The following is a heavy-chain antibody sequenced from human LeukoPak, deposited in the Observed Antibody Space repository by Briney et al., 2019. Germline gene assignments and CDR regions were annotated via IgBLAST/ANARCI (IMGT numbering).Heavy chain of an antibody. D-gene: IGHD3-10*01. CDR1: GYSISSGYY. J-gene: IGHJ5*01. Sequence: PSETLSLTCAVSGYSISSGYYWGWIRQPPGKGLEWIGSIYHSGSTYYNPSLKSRVTISVDTSKNQFSLKLSSVTAADTAVYYCAIQRPPRSRNNWFDSWGQGTLVTVSS. CDR3: AIQRPPRSRNNWFDS. V-gene: IGHV4-38-2*01. CDR2: IYHSGST.